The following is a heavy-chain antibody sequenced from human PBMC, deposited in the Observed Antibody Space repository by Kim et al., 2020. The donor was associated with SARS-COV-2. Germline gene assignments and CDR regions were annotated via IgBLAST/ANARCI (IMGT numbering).Heavy chain of an antibody. D-gene: IGHD5-18*01. J-gene: IGHJ4*02. CDR1: GFTFSSYA. CDR3: AKDERYSYGYQSGWTFDVFDY. CDR2: ISGSGGST. V-gene: IGHV3-23*01. Sequence: GGSLRLSCAASGFTFSSYAMSWVRQAPGKGLEWVSAISGSGGSTYYADSVKGRFTISRDNSKNTLYLQMNSLRAEDTAVYYCAKDERYSYGYQSGWTFDVFDYWGQGTLVTVSS.